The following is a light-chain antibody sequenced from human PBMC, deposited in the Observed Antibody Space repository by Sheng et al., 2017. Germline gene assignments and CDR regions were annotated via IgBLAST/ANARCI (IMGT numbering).Light chain of an antibody. CDR2: DVS. CDR1: SSDVGGYNY. V-gene: IGLV2-11*01. J-gene: IGLJ2*01. Sequence: QSALTQPRSVSGSPGQSVTISCTGTSSDVGGYNYVSWYQQHPGKAPQLMIYDVSKRPSGVPDRFSGSKSGNTASLTISGLQAEDEADYYCCSYAGSYTVVFGRRGPS. CDR3: CSYAGSYTVV.